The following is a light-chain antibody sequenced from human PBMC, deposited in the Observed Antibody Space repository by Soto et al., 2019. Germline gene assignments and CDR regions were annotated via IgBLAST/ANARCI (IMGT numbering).Light chain of an antibody. V-gene: IGKV3-20*01. Sequence: EIVLTQSPGTLSLSPGERATLSCRASESVSSTSLACYQQKPGQAPRLLMYGVSSRATGIPDRFSGSGSGTDFTLTINRLEPEDFAVYFCQQYDNSVWTFGQGTKVEIK. CDR1: ESVSSTS. CDR3: QQYDNSVWT. J-gene: IGKJ1*01. CDR2: GVS.